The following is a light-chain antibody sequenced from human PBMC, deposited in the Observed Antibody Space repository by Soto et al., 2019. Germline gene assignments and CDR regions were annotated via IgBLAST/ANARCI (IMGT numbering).Light chain of an antibody. CDR1: SSNIGSNT. Sequence: QLVLTQPPSASGTPGQRVTISCSGISSNIGSNTVNWYQQLPGTAPKVLIYSNNQRPSGVPDRFSGSKSGTSASLAISGLQSEDEADYYCAAWDDSLNGVVFGGGTKLTVL. CDR2: SNN. V-gene: IGLV1-44*01. CDR3: AAWDDSLNGVV. J-gene: IGLJ2*01.